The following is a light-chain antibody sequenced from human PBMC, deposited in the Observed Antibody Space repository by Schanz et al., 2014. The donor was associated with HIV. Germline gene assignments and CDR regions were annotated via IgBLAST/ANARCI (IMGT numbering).Light chain of an antibody. CDR2: GAS. CDR3: HQYGSSPQT. CDR1: QSLSSSY. V-gene: IGKV3-20*01. J-gene: IGKJ1*01. Sequence: EIVLTQSPGTLSLSPGDRATLSCRASQSLSSSYIAWYQQKPGQAPRLLVYGASSRATGIPDRFSGGGSGTDFTLTISRLEPEDFAVYYCHQYGSSPQTFGQGTKVEIK.